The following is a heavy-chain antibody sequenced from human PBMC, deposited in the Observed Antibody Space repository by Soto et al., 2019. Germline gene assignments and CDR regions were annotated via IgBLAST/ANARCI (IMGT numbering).Heavy chain of an antibody. V-gene: IGHV4-34*01. CDR3: ARESHDILTGPPWVWYFDL. CDR1: GGSFSGYY. CDR2: INDRGSI. J-gene: IGHJ2*01. Sequence: QVQLQQWGAGPLRPLETLSLTCGVSGGSFSGYYWAWIRQSPGKGLEWIGEINDRGSINYNPSLKSRVSFSVDTSKNHFPLNPGAVPAADTAVYYCARESHDILTGPPWVWYFDLWGRGTLVTVSS. D-gene: IGHD3-9*01.